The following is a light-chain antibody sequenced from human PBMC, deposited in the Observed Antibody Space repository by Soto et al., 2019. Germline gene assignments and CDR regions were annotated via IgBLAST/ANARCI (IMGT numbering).Light chain of an antibody. V-gene: IGKV3-20*01. Sequence: EIVLTQSPATLSLSPGERATLSCGASQSASSYLAWYQQKPGQAPRLLIYGVSSRATGIPDRFSGSGSGTDFTLTISRLEPEDFAVYHCQQYGSSPLITFGQGTRLEI. CDR2: GVS. CDR3: QQYGSSPLIT. CDR1: QSASSY. J-gene: IGKJ5*01.